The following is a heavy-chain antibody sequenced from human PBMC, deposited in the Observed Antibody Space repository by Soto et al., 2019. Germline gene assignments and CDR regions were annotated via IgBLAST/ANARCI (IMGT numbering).Heavy chain of an antibody. Sequence: QVQLQQWGAGLLKPSETLSLTCAVYGGSFSGYYWSWIRQPPGKGLEWIGEINHSGSTNYNPSLKSRVNISVDTSKNQFSLKLSSVTAADTAVYDCARHGLEATIKGFLDYWGQGTLVTVSS. CDR1: GGSFSGYY. D-gene: IGHD5-12*01. V-gene: IGHV4-34*01. CDR3: ARHGLEATIKGFLDY. J-gene: IGHJ4*02. CDR2: INHSGST.